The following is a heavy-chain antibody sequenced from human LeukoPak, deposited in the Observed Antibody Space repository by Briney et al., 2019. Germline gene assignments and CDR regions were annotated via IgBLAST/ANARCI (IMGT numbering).Heavy chain of an antibody. CDR3: AKGSWDYYYYYMDV. Sequence: PGGSLRLSCAASGLTFSSYRMQWVRQAPGKGLEWVAFKRYDGSNKYYADSVKGRSTLSRDNSKNPPYLQMNSLRAEDTAVYYCAKGSWDYYYYYMDVWGNGTTVTVSS. CDR1: GLTFSSYR. V-gene: IGHV3-30*02. D-gene: IGHD3-16*01. CDR2: KRYDGSNK. J-gene: IGHJ6*03.